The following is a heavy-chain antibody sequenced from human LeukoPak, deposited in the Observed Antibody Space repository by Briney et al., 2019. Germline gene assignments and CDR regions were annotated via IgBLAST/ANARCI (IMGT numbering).Heavy chain of an antibody. CDR2: IKQDGSGK. Sequence: GGSLRLSCAASGFTFSSYWMSWVRQAPGKGLEWVANIKQDGSGKYYVDSVKGRFTISRDNAKNSLYLQMNSLRAEDTAVYYCARDQGTSYYGMDVWGKGTTVTVSS. D-gene: IGHD2-2*01. CDR3: ARDQGTSYYGMDV. V-gene: IGHV3-7*03. CDR1: GFTFSSYW. J-gene: IGHJ6*04.